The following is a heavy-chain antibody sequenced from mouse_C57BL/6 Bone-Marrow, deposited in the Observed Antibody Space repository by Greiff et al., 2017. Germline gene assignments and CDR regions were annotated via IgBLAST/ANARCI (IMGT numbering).Heavy chain of an antibody. CDR2: IHPNSGST. J-gene: IGHJ2*01. D-gene: IGHD1-2*01. V-gene: IGHV1-64*01. CDR1: GYTFTSYW. CDR3: AALLLRPFDY. Sequence: QVQLQQPGAELVKPGASVKLSCKASGYTFTSYWMHWVKQRPGQGLEWIGMIHPNSGSTNYNEKFKSKATLTVDTSSSTAYMQLGSLTSEGSAVYYGAALLLRPFDYWGQGTTLTVSS.